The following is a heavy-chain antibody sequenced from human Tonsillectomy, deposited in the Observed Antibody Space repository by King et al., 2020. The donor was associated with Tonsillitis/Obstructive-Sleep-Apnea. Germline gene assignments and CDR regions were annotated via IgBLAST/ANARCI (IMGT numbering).Heavy chain of an antibody. Sequence: VQLVESGGALVQPGRSLRLSCAASGFTFDDYAMHWVRQAPGKGLEWVSGITWNSGDIGYADSVKGRFTISRDNAKNSLYLQMNSLRAEDTALYYCAKDTGRFLTPYMDVWGKGPRSPSP. CDR1: GFTFDDYA. D-gene: IGHD3-3*01. J-gene: IGHJ6*03. CDR3: AKDTGRFLTPYMDV. V-gene: IGHV3-9*01. CDR2: ITWNSGDI.